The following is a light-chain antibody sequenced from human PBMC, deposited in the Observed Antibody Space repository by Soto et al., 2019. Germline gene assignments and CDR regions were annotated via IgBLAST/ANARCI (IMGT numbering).Light chain of an antibody. Sequence: DIELTQSPYTLSSSVGDRATISCRASQSISSWLAWFQQKPGKAPKLLIYDASSMDTGVPSRFSGSGSGTEFTLTISSLQPDDFATYYCQQYNYYWTFGQGTKVDIK. CDR2: DAS. CDR1: QSISSW. V-gene: IGKV1-5*01. CDR3: QQYNYYWT. J-gene: IGKJ1*01.